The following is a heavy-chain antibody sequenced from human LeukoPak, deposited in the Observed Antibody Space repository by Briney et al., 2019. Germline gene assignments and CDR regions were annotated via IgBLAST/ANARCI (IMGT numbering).Heavy chain of an antibody. CDR1: NGSISSYY. CDR2: IFYSGGT. CDR3: ARHSSDSSGYSYYYGMDV. Sequence: PSETLSLTCTVSNGSISSYYWSWIRQPPGKGLEWIGYIFYSGGTKYNPSLKSRVTISVDTSKKQFSLELSSVTAADTAVYYCARHSSDSSGYSYYYGMDVWGQGTTVTVSS. V-gene: IGHV4-59*08. J-gene: IGHJ6*02. D-gene: IGHD3-22*01.